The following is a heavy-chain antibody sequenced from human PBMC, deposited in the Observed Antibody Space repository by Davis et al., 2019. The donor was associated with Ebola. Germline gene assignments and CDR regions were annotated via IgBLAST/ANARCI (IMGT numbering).Heavy chain of an antibody. J-gene: IGHJ5*02. D-gene: IGHD2-15*01. CDR2: INPSDGRT. CDR1: GYTFTNSY. Sequence: AASVKVSCKASGYTFTNSYMHWVRQAPGQGLEWMGIINPSDGRTSYAQKFQGRVTMTRDTSTTSVYMELSSLRSEDTAVYYCASLVVAARANWFDPWGQGTLVTVSS. CDR3: ASLVVAARANWFDP. V-gene: IGHV1-46*01.